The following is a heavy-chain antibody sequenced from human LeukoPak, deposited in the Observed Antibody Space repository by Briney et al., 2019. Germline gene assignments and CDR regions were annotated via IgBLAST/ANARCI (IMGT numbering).Heavy chain of an antibody. V-gene: IGHV4-61*02. J-gene: IGHJ4*02. CDR3: ARDNWNGYDY. Sequence: SQTLSLTCTVSGGSISSGSYYWSWIRQPAGKGLEWIGRIYTSGSTNYNPSLKSRVTMSVDTSKNQFSLKLSSVTAADTAVYYCARDNWNGYDYWGQGTLVTVSS. D-gene: IGHD1-20*01. CDR1: GGSISSGSYY. CDR2: IYTSGST.